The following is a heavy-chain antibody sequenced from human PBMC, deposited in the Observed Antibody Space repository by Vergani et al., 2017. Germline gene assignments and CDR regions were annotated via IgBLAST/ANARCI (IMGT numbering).Heavy chain of an antibody. CDR1: GFTFDDYA. Sequence: EVQLVESGGGLVQPGRSLRLSCAASGFTFDDYAMHWVRQAPGKGLEWVSGISWYSGSIGYADSVKGRFTISRDNAKNSLYLQMNSLRAEDTALYYCAKGYTADYDFWSGYEELQLDYFDYWGQGTLVTVSS. D-gene: IGHD3-3*01. CDR3: AKGYTADYDFWSGYEELQLDYFDY. CDR2: ISWYSGSI. J-gene: IGHJ4*02. V-gene: IGHV3-9*01.